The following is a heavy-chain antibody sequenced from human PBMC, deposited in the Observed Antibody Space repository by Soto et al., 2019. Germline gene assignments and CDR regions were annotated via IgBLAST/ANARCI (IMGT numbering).Heavy chain of an antibody. CDR1: GFTFEEYS. CDR3: VKVVSLSGWHDGLGS. Sequence: EVQLVESGGAVVQPGGSLRLSCAASGFTFEEYSMHWVRQTPGRGLEWVSLINRDGDNTYYADSVKGRFTISRDNSQNTLYLHMHSLRTEYSAFYFCVKVVSLSGWHDGLGSWGQGTLVSVSS. J-gene: IGHJ4*02. D-gene: IGHD3-22*01. CDR2: INRDGDNT. V-gene: IGHV3-43*01.